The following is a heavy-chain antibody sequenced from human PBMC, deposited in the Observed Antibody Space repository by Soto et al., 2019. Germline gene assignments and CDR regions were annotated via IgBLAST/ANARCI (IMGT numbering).Heavy chain of an antibody. V-gene: IGHV1-18*01. D-gene: IGHD1-7*01. J-gene: IGHJ3*02. CDR1: GYTFTSCG. CDR2: ISAYNGNT. Sequence: GASVKVSCKASGYTFTSCGISWVRQAPGQGLEWMGWISAYNGNTNYAQKLQGRVTMTTDTSTSTAYMELRSLRSDDTAVYYCARDIASFLPWIKLELVKVGGGGGGHDAFDIWGQGTMVTVSS. CDR3: ARDIASFLPWIKLELVKVGGGGGGHDAFDI.